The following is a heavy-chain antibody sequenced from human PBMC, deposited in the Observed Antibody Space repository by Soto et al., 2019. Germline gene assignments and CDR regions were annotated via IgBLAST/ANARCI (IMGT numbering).Heavy chain of an antibody. CDR1: GYTFTSYD. J-gene: IGHJ6*03. D-gene: IGHD2-2*01. V-gene: IGHV1-8*01. CDR2: MNPNSGNT. CDR3: AIVRGDDIVVVPEEYYYYMDV. Sequence: ASVKVSCKASGYTFTSYDINWVRQATGQGLEWMGWMNPNSGNTGYAQKFQGRDTMTRNTSISTAYIEMSRLRSEDTTVYYYAIVRGDDIVVVPEEYYYYMDVWGKGTTVTVSS.